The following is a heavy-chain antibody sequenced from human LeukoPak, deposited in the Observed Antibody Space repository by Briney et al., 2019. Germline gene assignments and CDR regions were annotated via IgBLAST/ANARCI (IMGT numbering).Heavy chain of an antibody. CDR3: ARGPGDVVVPAALIS. V-gene: IGHV3-48*04. CDR1: GFTFSSYS. CDR2: ISSSGSTI. Sequence: GGSLRLSCAASGFTFSSYSMNWVRQAPGKGLEWVSYISSSGSTIYYADSVKGRFTISRDNAKNSLYLQMNSLRAEDTAVYYCARGPGDVVVPAALISWGQGTLVTVSS. J-gene: IGHJ4*02. D-gene: IGHD2-2*01.